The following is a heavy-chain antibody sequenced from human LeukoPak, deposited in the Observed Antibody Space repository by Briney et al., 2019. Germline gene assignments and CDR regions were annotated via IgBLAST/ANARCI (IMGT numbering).Heavy chain of an antibody. CDR3: ARDPAYDSSGYPFDY. CDR2: INPSGGST. CDR1: GYTFTSCY. J-gene: IGHJ4*02. V-gene: IGHV1-46*01. Sequence: ASVKVSCKASGYTFTSCYMHWVRQAPGQGLEWMGIINPSGGSTSYAQRFQGRVTMTRDTSTSTVYMELSSLRSEDTAVYYCARDPAYDSSGYPFDYWGQGTLVTVSS. D-gene: IGHD3-22*01.